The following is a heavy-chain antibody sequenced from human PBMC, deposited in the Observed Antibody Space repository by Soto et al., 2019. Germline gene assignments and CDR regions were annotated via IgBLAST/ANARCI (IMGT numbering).Heavy chain of an antibody. CDR1: GYTFTSYG. Sequence: GASVKVSCKASGYTFTSYGISWVRQAPGQGPEWMGWIGAYSGNTDYAQKLQGRVTMTTDTSTSTAYMELRSLRSDDTAVYYCARSTLRFLEWLLYDDAFDIWGQGTMVTVSS. CDR3: ARSTLRFLEWLLYDDAFDI. D-gene: IGHD3-3*01. V-gene: IGHV1-18*01. J-gene: IGHJ3*02. CDR2: IGAYSGNT.